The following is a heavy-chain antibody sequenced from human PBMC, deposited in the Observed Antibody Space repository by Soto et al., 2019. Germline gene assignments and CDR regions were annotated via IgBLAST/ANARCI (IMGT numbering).Heavy chain of an antibody. V-gene: IGHV1-18*04. Sequence: ASVKVSCKASGYTFTSYGISWVRQAPGQGLEWMGWISAYNGNTNYAQKLQGRVTMTTDTSTSTAYMELRSLRSDDTAVYYCARDRGGVPYYYYYGMDVWGQGTTVTVSS. CDR1: GYTFTSYG. CDR3: ARDRGGVPYYYYYGMDV. J-gene: IGHJ6*02. CDR2: ISAYNGNT. D-gene: IGHD3-10*01.